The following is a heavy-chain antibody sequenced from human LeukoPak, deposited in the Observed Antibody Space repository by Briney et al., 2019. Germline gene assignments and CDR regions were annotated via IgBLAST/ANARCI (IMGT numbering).Heavy chain of an antibody. CDR2: IYYSGST. CDR3: AKKIDY. J-gene: IGHJ4*02. V-gene: IGHV4-59*01. Sequence: SETLSLTCTVSGGSISSYYWSWIRQPPGKGLEWIGYIYYSGSTNYNPSLKSRVTISVDTSKNQFSLKLSSVTAADTAVYYCAKKIDYWGQGTLVTVSS. CDR1: GGSISSYY.